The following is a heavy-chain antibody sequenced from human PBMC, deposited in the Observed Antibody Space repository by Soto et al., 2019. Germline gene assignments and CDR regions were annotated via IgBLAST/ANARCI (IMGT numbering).Heavy chain of an antibody. CDR3: ARFRTGQYDIMTGFGALDI. Sequence: QLQLVESGGGLVKSGGSLRVSCAASGITFSEYFMTWVRQAPGKGLEWVSYISSSGRFTSYADSVKGRFTISRDNAGNSLYLQMNSLRVEGPAVYYCARFRTGQYDIMTGFGALDIWGHGTVVTVSS. CDR1: GITFSEYF. J-gene: IGHJ3*02. V-gene: IGHV3-11*05. D-gene: IGHD3-9*01. CDR2: ISSSGRFT.